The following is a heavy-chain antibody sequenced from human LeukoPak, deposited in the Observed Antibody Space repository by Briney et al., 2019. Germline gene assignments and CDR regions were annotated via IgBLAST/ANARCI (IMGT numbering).Heavy chain of an antibody. CDR2: ISGSGGST. CDR1: GFTFSSYA. Sequence: TGGSLRLSCAASGFTFSSYAMSWVRQAPGKGLEWVSAISGSGGSTYYADSVKGRFTISRDNSKNTLYLQMNSLRAEDTAVYYCAKGLKLYGRFDYWGQGTLVTVSS. CDR3: AKGLKLYGRFDY. J-gene: IGHJ4*02. V-gene: IGHV3-23*01. D-gene: IGHD2-15*01.